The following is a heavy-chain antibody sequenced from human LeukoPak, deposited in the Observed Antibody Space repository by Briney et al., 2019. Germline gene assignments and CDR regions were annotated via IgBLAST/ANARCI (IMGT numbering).Heavy chain of an antibody. Sequence: SETLSLTCTVSGGSISSYYWSWIRQPPGKGLEWIGYIYYSGSTNYNPSLKSRVTISVDTSKNQFSLKLSSVTAADTAVYYCARMADYYGSGSYYKTDYYYGMDVWGQGTTVTVSS. CDR3: ARMADYYGSGSYYKTDYYYGMDV. D-gene: IGHD3-10*01. J-gene: IGHJ6*02. V-gene: IGHV4-59*01. CDR1: GGSISSYY. CDR2: IYYSGST.